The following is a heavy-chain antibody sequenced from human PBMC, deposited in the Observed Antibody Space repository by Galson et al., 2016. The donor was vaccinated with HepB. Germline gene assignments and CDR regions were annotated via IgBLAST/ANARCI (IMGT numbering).Heavy chain of an antibody. V-gene: IGHV4-39*01. Sequence: SETLSLTCTVSGGSISSRNYYWGWIRQPPGKGLEWIGSINYSGNTYYNPSLKSRVTMSIDTSKNQFSLRLSSVTAADTAVYYCARVAWYQYGSGSYDYWGQGTLGSVSS. CDR2: INYSGNT. CDR3: ARVAWYQYGSGSYDY. J-gene: IGHJ4*02. CDR1: GGSISSRNYY. D-gene: IGHD3-10*01.